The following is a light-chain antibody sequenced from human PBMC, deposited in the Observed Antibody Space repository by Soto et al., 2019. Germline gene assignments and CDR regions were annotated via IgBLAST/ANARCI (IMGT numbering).Light chain of an antibody. J-gene: IGKJ1*01. CDR1: QSISNR. CDR2: DAS. V-gene: IGKV1-5*01. CDR3: QQYNSYSWT. Sequence: DIQMTQSPSTLSGSVGDRVTITCRASQSISNRLAWYQQRPGKAPKYLIYDASTLDSGAPSRFSGSGSGTEFTLTISSLQPDDFATYYCQQYNSYSWTFGQGTKVDI.